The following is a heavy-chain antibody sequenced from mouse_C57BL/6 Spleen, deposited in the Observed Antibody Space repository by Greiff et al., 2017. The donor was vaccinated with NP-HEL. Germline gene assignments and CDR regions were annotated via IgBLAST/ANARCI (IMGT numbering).Heavy chain of an antibody. V-gene: IGHV1-52*01. CDR2: IDPSDSDT. CDR1: GYTFTSYW. J-gene: IGHJ4*01. Sequence: QVQLQQPGAELVRPGSSVKLSCKASGYTFTSYWMHWVKQRPIQGLEWIGNIDPSDSDTHYNQKFKDKATLTVDKSSSTAYMQLSSLTAEDSAVYYCASEGGKDYAMDYWGQGTSVTVSS. D-gene: IGHD2-1*01. CDR3: ASEGGKDYAMDY.